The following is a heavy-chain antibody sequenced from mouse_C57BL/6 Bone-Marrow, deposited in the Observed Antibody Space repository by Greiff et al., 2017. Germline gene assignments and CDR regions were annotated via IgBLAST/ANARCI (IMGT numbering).Heavy chain of an antibody. J-gene: IGHJ2*01. CDR2: IDPENGDT. CDR1: GFNIKDDY. CDR3: TTNWDGVDY. Sequence: EVQLVESGAELVRPGASVKLSCTASGFNIKDDYMHWVKQRPEQGLEWIGWIDPENGDTEYASKFQGKATITADTSSNTAYLQLSSLTSEDTAVYYCTTNWDGVDYWGQGTTLTVSS. D-gene: IGHD4-1*01. V-gene: IGHV14-4*01.